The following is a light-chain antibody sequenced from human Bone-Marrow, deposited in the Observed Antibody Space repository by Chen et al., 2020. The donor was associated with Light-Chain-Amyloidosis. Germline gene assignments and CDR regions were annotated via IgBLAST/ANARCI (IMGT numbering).Light chain of an antibody. J-gene: IGKJ1*01. CDR2: GAS. CDR1: QSMRGN. V-gene: IGKV3-15*01. CDR3: QQYNNWPLT. Sequence: VMTQSPVALSVSPGDTATLSCRASQSMRGNLAWYQQRPGQAPRLLIYGASARATGIPARFSGSGFETDCTLTISTIQSEDFAVYYCQQYNNWPLTFGQGTRVDIK.